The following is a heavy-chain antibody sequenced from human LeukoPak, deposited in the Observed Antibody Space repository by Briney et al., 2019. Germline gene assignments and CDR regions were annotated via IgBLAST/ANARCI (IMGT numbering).Heavy chain of an antibody. CDR1: GLTFSNSP. J-gene: IGHJ4*02. CDR2: IGTSGDT. Sequence: GGSLRLSCAAAGLTFSNSPMNWVRQAPGKGLEWVSTIGTSGDTYYADSVKGRFTISRDISKNTVHLQMTSLRAEDTALYYCATKTVGNYPYDYWGQGTLVTVSP. V-gene: IGHV3-23*01. CDR3: ATKTVGNYPYDY. D-gene: IGHD3-22*01.